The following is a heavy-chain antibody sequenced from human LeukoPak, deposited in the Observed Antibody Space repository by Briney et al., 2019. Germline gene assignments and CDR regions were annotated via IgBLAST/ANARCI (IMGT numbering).Heavy chain of an antibody. J-gene: IGHJ4*02. CDR1: GGSFSGYY. V-gene: IGHV4-34*01. CDR3: ARCRYDIAY. Sequence: SETLSLTCAVYGGSFSGYYWSWIRQPPGKGLEWIGEINHSGSTKYNPSPKSRVTKTVDTSKNQFSLKLSSVTAADTAVYYCARCRYDIAYWGQGTLVTVST. CDR2: INHSGST. D-gene: IGHD3-9*01.